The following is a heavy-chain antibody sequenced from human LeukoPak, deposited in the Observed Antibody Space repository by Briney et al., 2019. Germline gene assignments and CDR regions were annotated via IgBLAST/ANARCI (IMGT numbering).Heavy chain of an antibody. V-gene: IGHV3-15*01. Sequence: PGGSLRLSCAASGFTFSNAWMSWVRQAPGKGLEWVGRIKSKTDGGTTDYAAPVKGRFTISRDVSKNTLYLQMNSLKIEDTAVYYCTIRTIIGSFDYWGQGTLVTVSS. D-gene: IGHD2-2*01. CDR1: GFTFSNAW. CDR3: TIRTIIGSFDY. CDR2: IKSKTDGGTT. J-gene: IGHJ4*02.